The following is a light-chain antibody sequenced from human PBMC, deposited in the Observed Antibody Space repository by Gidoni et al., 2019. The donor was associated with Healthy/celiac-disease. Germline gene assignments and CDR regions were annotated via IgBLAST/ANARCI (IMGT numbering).Light chain of an antibody. Sequence: EIVLTQSPATLSLSPGERATLSCRASQRVSSYLAWYQQKPGQAPRLLIYDASNRATGIPARFSGSGSGTDFTLTISSLEPEDFAVYYCQQRSNWPGTFGQXTKLEIK. CDR2: DAS. J-gene: IGKJ2*02. CDR3: QQRSNWPGT. V-gene: IGKV3-11*01. CDR1: QRVSSY.